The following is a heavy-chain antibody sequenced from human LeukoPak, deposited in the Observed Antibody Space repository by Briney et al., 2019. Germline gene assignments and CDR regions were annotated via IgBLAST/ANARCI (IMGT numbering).Heavy chain of an antibody. J-gene: IGHJ4*02. Sequence: SETLSLTCTVSGYSISSGYYWGWIRQPPGKGLEWIGSIYHSGSTYYNPSLKSRVTISVDTSKNQFSLKLSSVTAADTAVYYCARRQTGSGSYRPLNYWGQGTLVTVSS. CDR3: ARRQTGSGSYRPLNY. CDR2: IYHSGST. V-gene: IGHV4-38-2*02. D-gene: IGHD3-10*01. CDR1: GYSISSGYY.